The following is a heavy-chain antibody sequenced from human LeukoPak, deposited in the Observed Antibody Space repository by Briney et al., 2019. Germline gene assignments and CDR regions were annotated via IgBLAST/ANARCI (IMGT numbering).Heavy chain of an antibody. CDR1: GYTFTSYA. CDR3: ARPIVAATNWFDP. V-gene: IGHV1-18*01. Sequence: ASVKVSCTASGYTFTSYAIIWVRQAPGQGLEWMGWISANNGNTNYAQKLQGRVTMTTDTSTSTAYMELRTLTSDDTAVYYCARPIVAATNWFDPWGQGTLVTVSS. D-gene: IGHD1-26*01. CDR2: ISANNGNT. J-gene: IGHJ5*02.